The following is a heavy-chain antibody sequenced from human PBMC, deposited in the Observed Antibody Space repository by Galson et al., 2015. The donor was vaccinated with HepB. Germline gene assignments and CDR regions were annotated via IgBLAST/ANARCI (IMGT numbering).Heavy chain of an antibody. Sequence: SLRLSCAASGFTFSNYAMHWVRQAPGKGLEWVAVISYDGSNKYYAYSLKGRFTISRDNSKNTLYLQMNSLRAEDTALYYCARGGSSSSRPGVYYGMDVWGQGTTVTVPS. CDR2: ISYDGSNK. V-gene: IGHV3-30-3*01. D-gene: IGHD6-6*01. CDR1: GFTFSNYA. J-gene: IGHJ6*02. CDR3: ARGGSSSSRPGVYYGMDV.